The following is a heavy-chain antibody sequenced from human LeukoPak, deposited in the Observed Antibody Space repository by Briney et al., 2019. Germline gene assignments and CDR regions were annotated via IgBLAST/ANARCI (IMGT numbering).Heavy chain of an antibody. CDR3: ATEVTD. Sequence: GASVKVSCKASGHKFTDYYLHWVRQAPGQGLEWMGWINPNSGGTKYAQKFQGRVTMTRDTSISTAYMELSRLRSDDTAVYYCATEVTDWGQGTLVTVSS. CDR1: GHKFTDYY. D-gene: IGHD5-18*01. V-gene: IGHV1-2*02. J-gene: IGHJ4*02. CDR2: INPNSGGT.